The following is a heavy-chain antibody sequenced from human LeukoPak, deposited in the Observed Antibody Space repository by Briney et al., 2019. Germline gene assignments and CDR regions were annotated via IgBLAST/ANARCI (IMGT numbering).Heavy chain of an antibody. J-gene: IGHJ4*02. D-gene: IGHD2-2*01. CDR1: GYTFTGYH. CDR3: ARDYCSSTSCLFDY. V-gene: IGHV1-2*06. CDR2: INPNSGDT. Sequence: ASVKVSCKASGYTFTGYHMHWARQAPGQGLEWMGRINPNSGDTNNAQKFQGRVTMTRDTSISTAYMDLSRLTSDDTAVYYCARDYCSSTSCLFDYWGQGTLVTVSS.